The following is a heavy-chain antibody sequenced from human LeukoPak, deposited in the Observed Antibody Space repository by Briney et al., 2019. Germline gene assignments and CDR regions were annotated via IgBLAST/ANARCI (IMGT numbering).Heavy chain of an antibody. CDR1: GFTFSSYS. Sequence: GGSLRLSCAASGFTFSSYSMSWVRQAPGKGLEWVSAISDSGSSTYYADSVKGRFTISRDNSKNTLYLQMNSLRAEDTAVYYCASPYCSSTSCSTLHDFWGQGTLVTVSS. D-gene: IGHD2-2*01. J-gene: IGHJ4*02. CDR2: ISDSGSST. CDR3: ASPYCSSTSCSTLHDF. V-gene: IGHV3-23*01.